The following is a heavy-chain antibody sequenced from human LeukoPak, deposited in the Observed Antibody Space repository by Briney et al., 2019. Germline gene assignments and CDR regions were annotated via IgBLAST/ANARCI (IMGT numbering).Heavy chain of an antibody. Sequence: PGGSLRLSCAASGFTVSSNYMSWVRQAPGKGLEWVSIIYSDAGTYYADSVKGRFIISRDISKNTVFLQMNSLRAEDTAVYYCARDGNQKSLAHWGQGTLVTVSS. D-gene: IGHD1-14*01. V-gene: IGHV3-66*01. J-gene: IGHJ4*02. CDR3: ARDGNQKSLAH. CDR1: GFTVSSNY. CDR2: IYSDAGT.